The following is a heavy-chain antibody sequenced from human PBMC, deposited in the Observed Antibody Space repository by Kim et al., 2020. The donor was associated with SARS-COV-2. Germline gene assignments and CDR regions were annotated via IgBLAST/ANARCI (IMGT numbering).Heavy chain of an antibody. CDR2: INAGNGNT. V-gene: IGHV1-3*01. CDR1: GYTFTSYA. J-gene: IGHJ6*02. CDR3: ARYCSSTSCSPYYYGMDV. Sequence: ASVKVSCKASGYTFTSYAMHWVRRAPGQRLEWMGWINAGNGNTKYSQKFQGRVTITRDTSASTAYMELSSLRSEDTAVYYCARYCSSTSCSPYYYGMDVWGQGTTVTVSS. D-gene: IGHD2-2*01.